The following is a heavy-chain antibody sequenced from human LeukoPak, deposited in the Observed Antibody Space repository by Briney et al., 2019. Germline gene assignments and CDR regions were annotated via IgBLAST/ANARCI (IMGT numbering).Heavy chain of an antibody. CDR1: GFTFSSYS. CDR3: ARARPGYDTPPYYFDF. J-gene: IGHJ4*02. CDR2: IISSSSVI. Sequence: SGGSLRLSCAPSGFTFSSYSMNWVRQAPGKGLEWISYIISSSSVIYYADSVKGRFTISRDNAKSSLYLQMNSLRAEDTAVYYCARARPGYDTPPYYFDFWGQGTLVTVSS. D-gene: IGHD3-16*01. V-gene: IGHV3-48*01.